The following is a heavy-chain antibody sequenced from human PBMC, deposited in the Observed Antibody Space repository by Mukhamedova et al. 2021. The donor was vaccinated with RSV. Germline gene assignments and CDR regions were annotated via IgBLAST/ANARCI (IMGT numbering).Heavy chain of an antibody. CDR1: STHA. V-gene: IGHV3-23*01. Sequence: STHAMTWVRQAPGKGLAWVATISGTGTVRYYADSVKGRFSISRDTARNTVSLQMNSPRGEDSALYYCARNSTIGSHFDLWGQGT. CDR2: ISGTGTVR. CDR3: ARNSTIGSHFDL. D-gene: IGHD1-26*01. J-gene: IGHJ4*02.